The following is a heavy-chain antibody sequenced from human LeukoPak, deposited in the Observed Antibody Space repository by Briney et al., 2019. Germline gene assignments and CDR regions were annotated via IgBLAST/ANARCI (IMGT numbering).Heavy chain of an antibody. J-gene: IGHJ5*02. V-gene: IGHV3-48*01. CDR1: GFTFSSYS. D-gene: IGHD6-19*01. Sequence: GGSLRLSCAASGFTFSSYSMMWVRQAPGKGLEWVSYISSSSTTIHYADSVKGRFTISRDNAKNSVYLQMNSLRAEDTAVYYCARQIAVAVHGGPYYNWFDPWGQGTLVTVSS. CDR2: ISSSSTTI. CDR3: ARQIAVAVHGGPYYNWFDP.